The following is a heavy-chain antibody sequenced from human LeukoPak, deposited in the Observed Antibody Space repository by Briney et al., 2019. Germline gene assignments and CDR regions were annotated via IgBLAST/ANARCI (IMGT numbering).Heavy chain of an antibody. J-gene: IGHJ4*02. CDR1: GDSVSSNSAA. Sequence: SQTLSLTCAISGDSVSSNSAAWNWIRQSPSRGLEWLGRTYYRSKWYNDYAVSVKSRITINPDTSKNQFSLKLSSVTAADTAVYYCARLRLFPDYFDYWGQGTLVTVSS. CDR2: TYYRSKWYN. V-gene: IGHV6-1*01. D-gene: IGHD3-22*01. CDR3: ARLRLFPDYFDY.